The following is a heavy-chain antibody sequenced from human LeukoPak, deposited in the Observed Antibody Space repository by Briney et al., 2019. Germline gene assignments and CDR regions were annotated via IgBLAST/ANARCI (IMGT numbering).Heavy chain of an antibody. CDR1: GASFSSSPYF. CDR2: VSYSGST. J-gene: IGHJ4*02. V-gene: IGHV4-39*07. CDR3: ARAGSSIAACPPDY. D-gene: IGHD6-6*01. Sequence: PSETQSLTCTVSGASFSSSPYFWGWIRQPPGKGLEWIGSVSYSGSTYYNPSLKSRVTISLDTSKNQFSLKLASVTAADTAVYYCARAGSSIAACPPDYWGQGTLVTVSS.